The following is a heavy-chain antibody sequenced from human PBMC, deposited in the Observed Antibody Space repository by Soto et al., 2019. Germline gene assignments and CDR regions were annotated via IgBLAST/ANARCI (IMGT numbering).Heavy chain of an antibody. CDR2: INHSGTI. Sequence: SETLSLTCAVYGGSFSGYYWTWIRQPPGKGLEWIGEINHSGTINFNPSLKSRLTISLDTSKKHFSLKLSSVTDADTAAYYCARADRTLVTSYSLDVWGQGATVTVSS. CDR3: ARADRTLVTSYSLDV. CDR1: GGSFSGYY. D-gene: IGHD2-21*02. J-gene: IGHJ6*02. V-gene: IGHV4-34*01.